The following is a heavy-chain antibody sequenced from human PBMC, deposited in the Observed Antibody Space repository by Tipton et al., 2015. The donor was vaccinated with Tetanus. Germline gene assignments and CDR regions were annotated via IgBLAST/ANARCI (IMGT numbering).Heavy chain of an antibody. CDR3: ARHRYYYGSSGYYYRGPWFDP. J-gene: IGHJ5*02. CDR2: IYYSGST. D-gene: IGHD3-22*01. V-gene: IGHV4-39*01. CDR1: GGSISSSSYY. Sequence: TLSLTCTVSGGSISSSSYYWGWIRQPPGKGLEWIGSIYYSGSTYYNPSLKSRVTISVDTSKNQFSLKLSSVTAADTAVYYCARHRYYYGSSGYYYRGPWFDPWGQRTLVPVSS.